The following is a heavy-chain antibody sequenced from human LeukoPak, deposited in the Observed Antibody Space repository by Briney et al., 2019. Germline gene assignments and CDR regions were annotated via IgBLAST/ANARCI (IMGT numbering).Heavy chain of an antibody. J-gene: IGHJ3*02. V-gene: IGHV3-23*01. CDR2: ISGSGGST. Sequence: PGGSLRLSCAASGFTFSSYAMRWIRQAPGKGLEWVSAISGSGGSTYYADSVKGRFTISRDNSKNTLYLQMNGLRAEDTAVYYCAKDQYYYDSSGFDAFDIWGQGTMVTVSS. D-gene: IGHD3-22*01. CDR1: GFTFSSYA. CDR3: AKDQYYYDSSGFDAFDI.